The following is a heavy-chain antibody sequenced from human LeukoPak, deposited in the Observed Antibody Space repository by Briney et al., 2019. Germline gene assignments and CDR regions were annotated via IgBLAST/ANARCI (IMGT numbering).Heavy chain of an antibody. CDR2: ISSSSSYI. CDR3: ARGLRYFDWLFATFDY. J-gene: IGHJ4*02. V-gene: IGHV3-21*01. Sequence: GGSWRLSFEASGLTFSSYRMNGVRQAPGKGLEWVYSISSSSSYIYYADSVKGRFTISRDNAKNSLYLQMNSLRAEDTAVYYCARGLRYFDWLFATFDYWGQGTLVTVSS. CDR1: GLTFSSYR. D-gene: IGHD3-9*01.